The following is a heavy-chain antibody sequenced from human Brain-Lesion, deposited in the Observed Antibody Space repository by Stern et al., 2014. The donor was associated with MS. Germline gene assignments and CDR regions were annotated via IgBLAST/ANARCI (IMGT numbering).Heavy chain of an antibody. J-gene: IGHJ4*02. V-gene: IGHV3-33*01. CDR3: ASVRGYCSSTNCPPEDAFDY. Sequence: QVQLVQSGGGVVQPGRSLRLSCAASGFTFSSYGMHWVRQAPGKGREWGAVIWFDGRNKYYADSVKGRFTISRDNSKNTLYLQMNSLRAEDTAVYYCASVRGYCSSTNCPPEDAFDYWGQGTLVTVSS. CDR1: GFTFSSYG. CDR2: IWFDGRNK. D-gene: IGHD2-2*01.